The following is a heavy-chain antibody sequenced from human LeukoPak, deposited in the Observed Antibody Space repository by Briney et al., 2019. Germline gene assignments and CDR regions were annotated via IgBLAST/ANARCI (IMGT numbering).Heavy chain of an antibody. J-gene: IGHJ4*02. CDR2: ISSSSYYI. D-gene: IGHD2-15*01. CDR1: GFTFSSCS. Sequence: TGGSLRLSCAASGFTFSSCSMNWVRQAPGKGLEWVSSISSSSYYIYYADSVKGRFTISRDNAKNSLYLQMNSLRAEDTAVYYCARDARICSGGSCYFDFWGQGTLVTVSS. V-gene: IGHV3-21*01. CDR3: ARDARICSGGSCYFDF.